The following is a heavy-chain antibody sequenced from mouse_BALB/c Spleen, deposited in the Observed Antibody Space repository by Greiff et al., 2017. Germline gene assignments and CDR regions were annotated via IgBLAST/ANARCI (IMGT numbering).Heavy chain of an antibody. CDR3: ARGEWYFDV. J-gene: IGHJ1*01. CDR1: GFTFSSFG. CDR2: ISSGSSTI. V-gene: IGHV5-17*02. Sequence: DVKLVESGGGLVQPGGSRKLSCAASGFTFSSFGMHWVRQAPEKGLEWVAYISSGSSTIYYADTVKGRFTISRDNPKNTLFLQMTSLRSEDTAMYYCARGEWYFDVWGAGTTVTVSS.